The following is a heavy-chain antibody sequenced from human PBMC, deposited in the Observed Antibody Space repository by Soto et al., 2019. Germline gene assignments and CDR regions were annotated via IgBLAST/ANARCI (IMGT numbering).Heavy chain of an antibody. J-gene: IGHJ6*02. CDR1: GGTFSNYA. CDR2: IVPLFGTT. Sequence: QVQLVQSGAEVKKPGSSVKVSCKVSGGTFSNYAIDWVRLAPGPGLEWMGGIVPLFGTTYYTQTFQGRATIIADDSTTTADLEMSSLRSEYTAIYYCARVEAVAGLYNYHGLDVWGQGTAVTVSS. D-gene: IGHD6-19*01. CDR3: ARVEAVAGLYNYHGLDV. V-gene: IGHV1-69*12.